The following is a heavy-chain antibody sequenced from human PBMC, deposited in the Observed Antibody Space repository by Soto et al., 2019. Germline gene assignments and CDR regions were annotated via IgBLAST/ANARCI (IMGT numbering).Heavy chain of an antibody. CDR2: TYYRSKWYN. J-gene: IGHJ5*02. D-gene: IGHD6-19*01. V-gene: IGHV6-1*01. Sequence: PSQTLSLTCAISGDSVSSNSAAWNWIRQSPSRGLEWLGRTYYRSKWYNDYAVSVKSRITINPDTSKNQCSLQLNSVTPEDTAVYYCERDHGGRYSSGWYAVNWFDPWGQGTRVTVSS. CDR1: GDSVSSNSAA. CDR3: ERDHGGRYSSGWYAVNWFDP.